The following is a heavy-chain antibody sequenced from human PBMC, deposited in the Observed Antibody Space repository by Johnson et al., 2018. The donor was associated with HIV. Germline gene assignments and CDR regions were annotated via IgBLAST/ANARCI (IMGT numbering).Heavy chain of an antibody. CDR3: AREIAPYCGGDCSQSAFDI. CDR2: IWYDGSNK. D-gene: IGHD2-21*01. CDR1: GFTFSSYG. J-gene: IGHJ3*02. V-gene: IGHV3-30*19. Sequence: QEKLVESGGGVVQPGRSLRLSCAASGFTFSSYGMHWVRQAPGKGLEWVAVIWYDGSNKYYADSVKGRFTISRDKSKNTLYLQMNSLRAEDTAVYYCAREIAPYCGGDCSQSAFDIWGQGTMVTVSS.